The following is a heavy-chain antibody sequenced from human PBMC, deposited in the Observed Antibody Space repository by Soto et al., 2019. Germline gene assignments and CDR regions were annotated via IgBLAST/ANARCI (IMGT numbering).Heavy chain of an antibody. D-gene: IGHD5-18*01. J-gene: IGHJ4*02. V-gene: IGHV4-34*01. Sequence: SETLSLTCAVYGGTFSGYYWSWIRQPPGKGLEWIGEINHSGSTNYNPSLKSRVTISVDTSKNQFSLKLSSVTAADTAVYYCARGPRGQLWGAVVDYWGQGTLVTVSS. CDR1: GGTFSGYY. CDR3: ARGPRGQLWGAVVDY. CDR2: INHSGST.